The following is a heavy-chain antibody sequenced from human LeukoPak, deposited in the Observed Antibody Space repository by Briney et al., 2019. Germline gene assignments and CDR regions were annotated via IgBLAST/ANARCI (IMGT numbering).Heavy chain of an antibody. Sequence: ASVKVSCKASGYTFTSYYMHWVRQAPGQGLEWMGWINPNSGGTNYAQKFQGRVTMTRDTSISTACMELSRLRSDDTAVYYCASSVAVAGTGFDYWGQGTLVTVSS. CDR3: ASSVAVAGTGFDY. V-gene: IGHV1-2*02. J-gene: IGHJ4*02. CDR1: GYTFTSYY. D-gene: IGHD6-19*01. CDR2: INPNSGGT.